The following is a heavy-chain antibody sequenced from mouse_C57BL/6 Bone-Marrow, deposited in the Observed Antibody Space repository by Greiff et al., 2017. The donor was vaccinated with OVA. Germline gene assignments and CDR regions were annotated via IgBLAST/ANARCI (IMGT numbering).Heavy chain of an antibody. CDR3: ARSGYGNSAWFAY. J-gene: IGHJ3*01. D-gene: IGHD2-1*01. CDR1: GYTFTDYY. V-gene: IGHV1-26*01. CDR2: INPNNGGT. Sequence: VQLQQSGPELVKPGASVKISCKASGYTFTDYYMNWVKQSHGKSLEWIGDINPNNGGTSYNQKFKGKATLTVDKSSSTAYMELRSLTSEDSAVYYCARSGYGNSAWFAYWGQGTLVTVSA.